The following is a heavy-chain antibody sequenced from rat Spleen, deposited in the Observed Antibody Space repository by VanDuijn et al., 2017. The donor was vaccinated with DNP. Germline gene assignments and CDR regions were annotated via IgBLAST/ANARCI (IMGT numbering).Heavy chain of an antibody. CDR2: ISYDGSST. J-gene: IGHJ2*01. Sequence: EVKLVESGGGLVQPGRSLKLSCAASGFNFNDYWMGWVRQAPAKGLEWVATISYDGSSTYYRDSVKGRFTISRDNAKSSLYLQMDSLRSEDTATYYCAKGPNNGVYSDFFDDWGQGVMVTVSS. D-gene: IGHD1-11*01. CDR3: AKGPNNGVYSDFFDD. V-gene: IGHV5-29*01. CDR1: GFNFNDYW.